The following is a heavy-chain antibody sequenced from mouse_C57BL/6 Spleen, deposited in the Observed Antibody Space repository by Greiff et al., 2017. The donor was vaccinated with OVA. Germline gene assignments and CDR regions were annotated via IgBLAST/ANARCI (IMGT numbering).Heavy chain of an antibody. CDR3: ARECYSNAYAMDY. D-gene: IGHD2-5*01. J-gene: IGHJ4*01. Sequence: EVQLQQSGAELVKPGASVKLSCTASGFNIKDYYMHWVKQRTEQGLEWIGRIDPEDGETKYAAKFQGKATITADTSSNTAYLQLSSLTSEDTAVYYCARECYSNAYAMDYWGQGTSVTVSS. CDR2: IDPEDGET. CDR1: GFNIKDYY. V-gene: IGHV14-2*01.